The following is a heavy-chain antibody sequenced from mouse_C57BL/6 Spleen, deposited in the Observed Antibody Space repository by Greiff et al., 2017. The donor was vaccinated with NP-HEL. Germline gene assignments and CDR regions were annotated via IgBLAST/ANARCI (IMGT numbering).Heavy chain of an antibody. J-gene: IGHJ4*01. V-gene: IGHV1-80*01. CDR3: ARSNRGYAIGC. CDR1: GYAFSSYW. Sequence: QVQLQQSGAELVKPGASVKISCKASGYAFSSYWMNWVKQRPGQGLEWIGQIYPGDGYTNYNGKFKGKATLTADRSSSTAYMQLSSLTSEDSAVYGCARSNRGYAIGCWGKGTSVTVAS. CDR2: IYPGDGYT.